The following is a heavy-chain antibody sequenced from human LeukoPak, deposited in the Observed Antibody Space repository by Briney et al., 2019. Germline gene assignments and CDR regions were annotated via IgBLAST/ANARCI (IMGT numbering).Heavy chain of an antibody. CDR1: GYTFTSYD. CDR3: ARVRSAVTTLAKRNWFDP. V-gene: IGHV1-8*01. D-gene: IGHD4-17*01. J-gene: IGHJ5*02. CDR2: MNPNSGNT. Sequence: GASVKVSCKASGYTFTSYDINWVRQAPGQGLEWMGWMNPNSGNTGYAQKFQGRVTMTRNTSISTAYMELSSLRSEDTAVYYCARVRSAVTTLAKRNWFDPWGQGTLVTVSS.